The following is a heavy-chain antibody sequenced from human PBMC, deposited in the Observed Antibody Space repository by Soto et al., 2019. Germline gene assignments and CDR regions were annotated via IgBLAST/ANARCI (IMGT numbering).Heavy chain of an antibody. Sequence: GGSLRLSCAASGFTISTYAMTWVRQAPGKGLECVSGVTGSGGQIHYADSVKGRFTISKDNSKNTLYLQMSSLREEDTALYYCAKDAVYKDGLWLMDSWGQGTLVTVS. D-gene: IGHD2-21*01. J-gene: IGHJ5*02. CDR2: VTGSGGQI. V-gene: IGHV3-23*01. CDR1: GFTISTYA. CDR3: AKDAVYKDGLWLMDS.